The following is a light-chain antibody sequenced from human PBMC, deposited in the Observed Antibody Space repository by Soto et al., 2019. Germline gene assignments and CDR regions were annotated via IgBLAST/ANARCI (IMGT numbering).Light chain of an antibody. J-gene: IGKJ5*01. V-gene: IGKV3-11*01. CDR3: QQRSNWFT. CDR2: DAS. Sequence: EIVLTQSPDTLSLSPGERATLSCRASQSVRSERLAWYQQKRGQAPTLLIFDASSRASGTPERFSGSGSGTDFTLTISSLEPEDFAVYYCQQRSNWFTFGQGTRLEIK. CDR1: QSVRSER.